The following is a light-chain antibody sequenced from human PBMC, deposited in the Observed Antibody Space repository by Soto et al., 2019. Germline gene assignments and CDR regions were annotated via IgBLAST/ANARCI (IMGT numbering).Light chain of an antibody. CDR1: QSISSY. Sequence: DIQMTQSPSSLSASVGDGVTITCRASQSISSYLNWYQQKPGKAPKLLIYAASSLQSGVPSRFSGSGSGTDFTLTISSLQPEDFATYYCQQSYSTPITFGRGTRLEIK. CDR3: QQSYSTPIT. V-gene: IGKV1-39*01. CDR2: AAS. J-gene: IGKJ5*01.